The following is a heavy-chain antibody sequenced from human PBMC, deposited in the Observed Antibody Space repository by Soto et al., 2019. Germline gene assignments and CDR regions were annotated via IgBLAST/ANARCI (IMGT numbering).Heavy chain of an antibody. Sequence: SETLSLTCTVSGGSISSYYWSWIRQPPGKGLEWIGYIYYSGSTNYNPSLKSRVTISVNTSKNQFSLKLSSVTAADTAVYYCGRHYYYYINTVDYWGQGTLVTVSS. D-gene: IGHD3-22*01. CDR2: IYYSGST. CDR3: GRHYYYYINTVDY. CDR1: GGSISSYY. J-gene: IGHJ4*02. V-gene: IGHV4-59*08.